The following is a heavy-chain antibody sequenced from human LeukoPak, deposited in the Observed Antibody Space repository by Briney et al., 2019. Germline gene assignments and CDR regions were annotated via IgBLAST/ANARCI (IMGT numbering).Heavy chain of an antibody. CDR2: FSYDGSTQ. V-gene: IGHV3-30-3*01. Sequence: GGSLRLSCAGSGFTFSTYAMHWVRQAPGKGLEWVALFSYDGSTQRYADSVKGRFTISRDNSKNSLYLQMNSLRAEDTAVYYCARDRLSVAGLFDYWGQGTLVTVSS. CDR1: GFTFSTYA. D-gene: IGHD6-19*01. J-gene: IGHJ4*02. CDR3: ARDRLSVAGLFDY.